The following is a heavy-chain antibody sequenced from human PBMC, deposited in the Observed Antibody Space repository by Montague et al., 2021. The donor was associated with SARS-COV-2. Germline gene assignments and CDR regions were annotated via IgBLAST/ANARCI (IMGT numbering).Heavy chain of an antibody. Sequence: SETLSLTCAVSGGSITSENWSRCVRHPAGKRVEWIAETPQWGGTNYNSPLRSRVTILLDNSKNQFPLMLTSVTAAETVMYYCASHPVWQQLCTWGQGTLVSVSS. J-gene: IGHJ4*02. CDR1: GGSITSENW. CDR3: ASHPVWQQLCT. D-gene: IGHD6-13*01. CDR2: TPQWGGT. V-gene: IGHV4-4*02.